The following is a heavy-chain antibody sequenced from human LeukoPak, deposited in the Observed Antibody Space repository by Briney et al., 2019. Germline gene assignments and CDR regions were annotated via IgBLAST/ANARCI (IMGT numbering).Heavy chain of an antibody. CDR1: GGSFSSYY. V-gene: IGHV4-34*01. Sequence: SETLSLTCAVYGGSFSSYYWNWIRQPPGKGLEWIAEISHTGATNYNPSLKSRVTISVDTSKNQFSLKLSSVTAADTAVYYCASRYNWNEGLVYWGQGTLVTVSS. CDR2: ISHTGAT. CDR3: ASRYNWNEGLVY. J-gene: IGHJ4*02. D-gene: IGHD1-20*01.